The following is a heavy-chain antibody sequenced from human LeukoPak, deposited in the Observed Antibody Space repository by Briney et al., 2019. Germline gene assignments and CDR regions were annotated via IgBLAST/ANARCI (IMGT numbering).Heavy chain of an antibody. CDR3: AKGKQWLVLPSGVFDY. Sequence: GGSLRLSCAASGFTFSTSWMSWVRQVPGKGLEWVANIKKDGSETYYVDSVKGRFTISRDNSKNTLYLQMNSLRAEDTAVYYCAKGKQWLVLPSGVFDYWGQGTLVTVSS. CDR1: GFTFSTSW. J-gene: IGHJ4*02. D-gene: IGHD6-19*01. V-gene: IGHV3-7*03. CDR2: IKKDGSET.